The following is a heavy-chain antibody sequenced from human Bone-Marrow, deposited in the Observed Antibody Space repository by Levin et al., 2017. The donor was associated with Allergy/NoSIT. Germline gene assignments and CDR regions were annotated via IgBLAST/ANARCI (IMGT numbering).Heavy chain of an antibody. D-gene: IGHD3-10*01. Sequence: PSETLSLTCAVSGGSFGGYFWTWIRQTPGKGLEWIGEINHSGSTTYNPSLKSRVTMSVDTSKKQFSLNLTSVTAAATAVFYCVMKYYYGSASYVTAPYMDGWGKGTTLTVAS. V-gene: IGHV4-34*01. CDR3: VMKYYYGSASYVTAPYMDG. CDR1: GGSFGGYF. CDR2: INHSGST. J-gene: IGHJ6*03.